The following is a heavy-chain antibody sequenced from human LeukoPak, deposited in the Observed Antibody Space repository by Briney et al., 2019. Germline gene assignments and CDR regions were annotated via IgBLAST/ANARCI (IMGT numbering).Heavy chain of an antibody. J-gene: IGHJ4*02. V-gene: IGHV3-23*01. CDR1: GFTFSSYD. D-gene: IGHD6-19*01. CDR3: AKVSFEQWLVRWGYFDY. Sequence: GGSLRLSCAASGFTFSSYDMSWVRQAPGKGLEWVSAISGSGGSTYYADSVKGRFTISRDNSKNTLYLQMNSLRAEDTAVYYCAKVSFEQWLVRWGYFDYWGQGTLVTVSS. CDR2: ISGSGGST.